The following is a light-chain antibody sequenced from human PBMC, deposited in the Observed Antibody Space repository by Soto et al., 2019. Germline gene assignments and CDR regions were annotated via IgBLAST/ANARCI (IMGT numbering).Light chain of an antibody. V-gene: IGKV3-15*01. CDR2: AVS. J-gene: IGKJ1*01. Sequence: EIVWTQSPGTLSLSPGERATLSCRASQSVSNNLAWYQQKPGQAPRLLIYAVSSRPAGIPARFSGSGSGTEFTLNINSLQSEDFAVYYCQQYNNWPPTWTFGQGTKVDIK. CDR3: QQYNNWPPTWT. CDR1: QSVSNN.